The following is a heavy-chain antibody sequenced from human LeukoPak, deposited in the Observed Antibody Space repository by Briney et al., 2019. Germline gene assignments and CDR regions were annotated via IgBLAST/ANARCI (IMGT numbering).Heavy chain of an antibody. Sequence: GGSLRLSCAASGFTFSSYGMSWVRQAPGKGLEWVSGISWNSGSIGYPDSVKGRFTISRDNAKSSLYLQMNSLRAEDTALYYCAKDPYSSGWYYFDYWGQGTLVTVSS. CDR3: AKDPYSSGWYYFDY. CDR1: GFTFSSYG. J-gene: IGHJ4*02. V-gene: IGHV3-9*01. CDR2: ISWNSGSI. D-gene: IGHD6-19*01.